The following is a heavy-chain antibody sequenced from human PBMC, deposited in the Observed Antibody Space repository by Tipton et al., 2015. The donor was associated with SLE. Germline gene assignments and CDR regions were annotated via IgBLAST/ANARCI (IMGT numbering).Heavy chain of an antibody. CDR3: ARECSSTSLLDYFDY. J-gene: IGHJ4*02. CDR1: GYRFASYS. V-gene: IGHV1-18*01. D-gene: IGHD2-2*01. CDR2: ISGYNGNT. Sequence: QLVQSGAEVKKSGASVKVSCKASGYRFASYSSTWVRQAPGQGLEWMGWISGYNGNTNYARQLQGRVTMTTDTSTSTAYMELRSLRSDDTAVYYCARECSSTSLLDYFDYWGQGMLVTVSS.